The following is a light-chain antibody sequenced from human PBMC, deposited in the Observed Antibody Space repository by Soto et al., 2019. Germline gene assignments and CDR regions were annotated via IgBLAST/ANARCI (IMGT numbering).Light chain of an antibody. V-gene: IGKV1-27*01. CDR1: QGIAPY. Sequence: DVQMTQSPSSLSASVGDRVTITCRASQGIAPYLAWFQQKPGKVPKLLIYAASTLQSGVPSRISGSGSGTDVTLTISSLQPEDVATYYCQKYNSAPLTFGGGTKVEIK. CDR3: QKYNSAPLT. CDR2: AAS. J-gene: IGKJ4*01.